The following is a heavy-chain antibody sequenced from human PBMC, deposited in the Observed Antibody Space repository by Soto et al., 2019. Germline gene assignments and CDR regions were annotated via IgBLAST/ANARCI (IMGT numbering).Heavy chain of an antibody. CDR1: GGSFSGYY. CDR3: ARGARRYCSGGSCYSDFDY. Sequence: QVQLQQWGAGLLKPSETLSLTCAVYGGSFSGYYWSWIRQPPGKGLEWIGEINHSGSTNYNPSLKSRVTISVDTSKNQFSLKLSSVTAADTAVYYCARGARRYCSGGSCYSDFDYWGQGTLVTVSS. J-gene: IGHJ4*02. V-gene: IGHV4-34*01. D-gene: IGHD2-15*01. CDR2: INHSGST.